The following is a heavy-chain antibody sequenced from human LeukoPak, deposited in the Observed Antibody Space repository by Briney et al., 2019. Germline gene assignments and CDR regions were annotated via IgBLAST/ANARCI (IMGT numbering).Heavy chain of an antibody. CDR1: GFTFSSYA. V-gene: IGHV3-23*01. CDR2: ISGSGGST. J-gene: IGHJ4*02. D-gene: IGHD3-3*01. Sequence: PGGSLRLSCAASGFTFSSYAMSWVRQAPGKGLEWVSAISGSGGSTYYADSVKGRFTISRDNSKNTLYLQMNSLRAEDTAVYYCATDNWVAWYYDFWSGYSEDYWGQGTLVTVSS. CDR3: ATDNWVAWYYDFWSGYSEDY.